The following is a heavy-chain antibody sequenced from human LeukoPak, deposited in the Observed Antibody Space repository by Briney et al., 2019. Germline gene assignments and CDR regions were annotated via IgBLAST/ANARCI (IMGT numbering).Heavy chain of an antibody. CDR2: INHSGST. D-gene: IGHD2-2*01. CDR3: ARCGVYCTSSSCPSRGFLDY. CDR1: GGSFSGYY. Sequence: SETLSLTCAVYGGSFSGYYWSWIRQPPGKGLEWIGEINHSGSTNYNPSLKSRVFILVDTSKNQFSLKLSSVTAADTAVYYCARCGVYCTSSSCPSRGFLDYWGQGTLVTVSS. J-gene: IGHJ4*02. V-gene: IGHV4-34*01.